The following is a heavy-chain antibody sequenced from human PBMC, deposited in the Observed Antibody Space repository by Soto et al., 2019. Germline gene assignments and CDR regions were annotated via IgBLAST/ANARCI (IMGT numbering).Heavy chain of an antibody. V-gene: IGHV1-3*01. Sequence: ASVKVSCKASGYPFTNYPIQWVRQAPGQRLEWMGWIDGGSGNTKYSQKFQGRVTITRDSSASTAYMELSSLRSEDTAVYYCATGYSSGWYPTAFDYWGQGTLVTVSS. D-gene: IGHD6-19*01. CDR1: GYPFTNYP. CDR3: ATGYSSGWYPTAFDY. J-gene: IGHJ4*02. CDR2: IDGGSGNT.